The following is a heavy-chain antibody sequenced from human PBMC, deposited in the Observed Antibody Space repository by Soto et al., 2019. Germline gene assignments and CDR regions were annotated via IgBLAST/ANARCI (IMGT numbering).Heavy chain of an antibody. CDR3: AHRVLRTVFGLVTTTAIYFDF. CDR2: IYWDDDK. Sequence: QITLNESGPTVVRPTETLTLTCRSSGFSLTTSGVGVGWIRQSPGKAPEWLALIYWDDDKRYSASLKSRVTITKDTSKNQVVLTVSDLDPTDTATYYCAHRVLRTVFGLVTTTAIYFDFWGQGTPVAVSS. D-gene: IGHD3-3*01. CDR1: GFSLTTSGVG. V-gene: IGHV2-5*02. J-gene: IGHJ4*02.